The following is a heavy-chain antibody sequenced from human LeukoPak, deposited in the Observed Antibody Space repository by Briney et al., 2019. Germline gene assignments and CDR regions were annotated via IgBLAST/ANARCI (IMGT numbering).Heavy chain of an antibody. Sequence: GGSLRLSCAASGFTFRSYGMSWVRQAPGKGLEWVSAISGSGGSTYYADSVRGRFTISRDNSKNTLHLQLNSLRAEDTAVYYCAEGGYSFDYWGHGTLVTVSS. CDR2: ISGSGGST. D-gene: IGHD3-22*01. V-gene: IGHV3-23*01. CDR3: AEGGYSFDY. CDR1: GFTFRSYG. J-gene: IGHJ4*01.